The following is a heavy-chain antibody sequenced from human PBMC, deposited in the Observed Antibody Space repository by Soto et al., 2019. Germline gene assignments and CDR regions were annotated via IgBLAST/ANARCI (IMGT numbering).Heavy chain of an antibody. CDR3: ASRGYDSSGYYYYYYGMDV. CDR2: IIPIFGTA. V-gene: IGHV1-69*13. CDR1: GDTFSSYA. J-gene: IGHJ6*02. Sequence: GASVKVSCKASGDTFSSYAISWVRQAPGQGLEWMGGIIPIFGTANYAQKFQGRVTIAADESTSTAYMELSSLRSEDTAVYYCASRGYDSSGYYYYYYGMDVWGQGTTVTVSS. D-gene: IGHD3-22*01.